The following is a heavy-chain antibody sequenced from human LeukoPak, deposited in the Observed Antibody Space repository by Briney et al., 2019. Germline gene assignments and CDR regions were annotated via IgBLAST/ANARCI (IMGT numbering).Heavy chain of an antibody. D-gene: IGHD6-6*01. CDR3: ASSIAARPQYYYYYMDV. J-gene: IGHJ6*03. CDR1: GGTFSSYA. Sequence: GASVKVSCKASGGTFSSYAISWVRQAPGQGLEWIGGIIPIFGTANYAQKFQGRVTITTDESTSTAYMELSSLRSEDTAVYYCASSIAARPQYYYYYMDVWGKGTTVTVSS. CDR2: IIPIFGTA. V-gene: IGHV1-69*05.